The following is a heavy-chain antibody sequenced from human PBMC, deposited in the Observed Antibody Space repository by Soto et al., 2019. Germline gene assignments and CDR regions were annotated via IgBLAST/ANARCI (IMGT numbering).Heavy chain of an antibody. CDR2: IYPGDSDT. CDR1: GYNFTTYW. Sequence: GESLKISGKGSGYNFTTYWIGWVRQMPGKGLEWMGIIYPGDSDTRDSPSFQGQVTISADKSISTAYLQWSSLKASDTAMYYCTRHSTNYLNDFWGPGTLVTVSS. CDR3: TRHSTNYLNDF. J-gene: IGHJ4*02. D-gene: IGHD4-4*01. V-gene: IGHV5-51*01.